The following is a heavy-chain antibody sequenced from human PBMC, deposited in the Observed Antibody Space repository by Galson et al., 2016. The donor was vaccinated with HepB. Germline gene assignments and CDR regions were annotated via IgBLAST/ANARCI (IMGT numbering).Heavy chain of an antibody. CDR1: GGSVSNDNW. CDR3: TKNGYYALDI. CDR2: IHHGGSI. Sequence: ETLSLTCAVSGGSVSNDNWWSWVRQPPGKGLEWIGEIHHGGSINYNPSLMSRVTMSVDKSKNQFSMKLLSATAADTALYFCTKNGYYALDILGQGTVVTVSS. J-gene: IGHJ3*02. D-gene: IGHD3-22*01. V-gene: IGHV4-4*01.